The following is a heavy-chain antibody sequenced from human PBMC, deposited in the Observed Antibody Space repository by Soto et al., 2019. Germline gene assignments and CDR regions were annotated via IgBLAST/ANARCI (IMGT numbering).Heavy chain of an antibody. V-gene: IGHV3-7*01. D-gene: IGHD4-17*01. J-gene: IGHJ4*02. CDR3: ARDPTATYGDSLLLDY. CDR1: GFNFRRYW. CDR2: IKEDGSEQ. Sequence: EVQLVASGGGLVQPGGSLRLSCAASGFNFRRYWMSWVRQAPGKGLEWVANIKEDGSEQYYVDSVKGRFTIFRDIAKNALSLQLNSLRAEDTAIYYCARDPTATYGDSLLLDYWGQGTLVIVSS.